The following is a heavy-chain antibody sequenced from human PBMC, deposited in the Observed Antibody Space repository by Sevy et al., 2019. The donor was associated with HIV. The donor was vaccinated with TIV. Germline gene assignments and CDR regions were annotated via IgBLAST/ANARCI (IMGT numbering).Heavy chain of an antibody. V-gene: IGHV4-34*01. CDR2: INHTGGT. CDR3: ASLDH. Sequence: SETLSFTCAVYGGSFSGYYWRWIRQPPGKGLEWIGEINHTGGTNYNPTLKSRVTISVDKSKNQFSLRLTSITAADTAMYYCASLDHWGQGTLVTVSS. J-gene: IGHJ4*02. CDR1: GGSFSGYY.